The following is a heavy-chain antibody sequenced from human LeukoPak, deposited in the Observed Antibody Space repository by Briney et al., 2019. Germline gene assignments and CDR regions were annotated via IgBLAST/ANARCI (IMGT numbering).Heavy chain of an antibody. V-gene: IGHV4-59*01. CDR2: IYYSGST. CDR3: ARGAMATTPFFDY. CDR1: GGSISSYY. J-gene: IGHJ4*02. Sequence: SETLSLTCTVSGGSISSYYWNWIRRPPGKGLEWIGYIYYSGSTNYNPSLKSRVTISVDTSKNQFSLKLTSLTAADTAVYYCARGAMATTPFFDYWGQGTLVTVSS. D-gene: IGHD5-24*01.